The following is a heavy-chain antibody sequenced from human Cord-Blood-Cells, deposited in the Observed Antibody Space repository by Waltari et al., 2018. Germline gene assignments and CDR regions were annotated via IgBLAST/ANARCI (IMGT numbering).Heavy chain of an antibody. J-gene: IGHJ4*02. CDR3: ARAGRGYYTGFDY. Sequence: QVRLQQWGAGLLKPSETLSLTCAVFGCSFCGYYWSWIRQPPGKGLEWIGEINHSGSTNYNPSLKGRVTISVDTSKNQFSLKLSSVTAADTAVYYCARAGRGYYTGFDYWGQGTLVTVSS. V-gene: IGHV4-34*01. CDR1: GCSFCGYY. D-gene: IGHD3-3*01. CDR2: INHSGST.